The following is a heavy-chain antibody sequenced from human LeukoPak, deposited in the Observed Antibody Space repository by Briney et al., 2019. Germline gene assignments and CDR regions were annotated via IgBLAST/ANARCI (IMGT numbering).Heavy chain of an antibody. CDR1: GFTFSSYW. Sequence: GGSLRLSCAASGFTFSSYWMSWVRQAPGKGLEWVANIKQDGSEKYYVDSVKGRFTISRDKAKNSLYLQMNSLRAEDTAVYYCARLLRYFDWLTRDDYYYYMDVWGKGTTVTVSS. J-gene: IGHJ6*03. CDR3: ARLLRYFDWLTRDDYYYYMDV. V-gene: IGHV3-7*01. D-gene: IGHD3-9*01. CDR2: IKQDGSEK.